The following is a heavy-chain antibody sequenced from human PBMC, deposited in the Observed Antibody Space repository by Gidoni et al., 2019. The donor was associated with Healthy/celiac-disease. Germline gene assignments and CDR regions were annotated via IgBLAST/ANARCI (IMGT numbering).Heavy chain of an antibody. J-gene: IGHJ4*02. CDR1: GLPCSSYA. Sequence: EVQLLESGGGLVQPGGYLRLSCAASGLPCSSYAMSWVHQAPGKGLECVSAISGSGGSTYYADSVKGRFTISRDNSKNTLYLQMNSLRAEDTAVYYCAKDRVVVVAAICYFDYWGQGTLVTVSS. CDR2: ISGSGGST. CDR3: AKDRVVVVAAICYFDY. D-gene: IGHD2-15*01. V-gene: IGHV3-23*01.